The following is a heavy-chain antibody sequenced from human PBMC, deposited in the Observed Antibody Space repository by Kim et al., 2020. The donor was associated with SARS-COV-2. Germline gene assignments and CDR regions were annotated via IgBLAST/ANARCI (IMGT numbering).Heavy chain of an antibody. CDR2: ISYDGSNK. D-gene: IGHD3-10*01. V-gene: IGHV3-30*18. Sequence: GGSLRLSCAASGFTFSSYGMHWVRQAPGKGLEWVAVISYDGSNKYYADSVKGRFTISRDNSKNTLYLQMNSLRAEDTAVYYCAKGPIWFGELLFWGQGTLVTVSS. CDR3: AKGPIWFGELLF. J-gene: IGHJ4*02. CDR1: GFTFSSYG.